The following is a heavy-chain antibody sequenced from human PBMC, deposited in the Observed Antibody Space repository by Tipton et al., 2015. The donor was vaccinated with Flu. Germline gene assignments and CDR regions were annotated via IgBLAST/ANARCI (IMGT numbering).Heavy chain of an antibody. D-gene: IGHD6-19*01. J-gene: IGHJ4*02. CDR1: GFTFGDYA. Sequence: SLRLSCTASGFTFGDYAMSWFRQAPGKGLEWVGFIRSKAYGRTTEYAASVKGRFTISRDDSKSIAYLQMNSLKTEDTAVYYCTRDRGSGWYSKGYYFDYWGQGTLVTVSS. CDR3: TRDRGSGWYSKGYYFDY. CDR2: IRSKAYGRTT. V-gene: IGHV3-49*03.